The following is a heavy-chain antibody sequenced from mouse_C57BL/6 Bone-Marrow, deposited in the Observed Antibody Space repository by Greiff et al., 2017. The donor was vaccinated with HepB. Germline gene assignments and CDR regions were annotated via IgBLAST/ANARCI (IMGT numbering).Heavy chain of an antibody. CDR3: VRPFGTTYDTYFDY. D-gene: IGHD5-5*01. CDR1: GFNIKAYY. V-gene: IGHV14-1*02. J-gene: IGHJ2*01. CDR2: IDPEIGNS. Sequence: EVQLQESGAELVRPGALVKLSCKTSGFNIKAYYMHWVKQRPEQGLEWIGWIDPEIGNSKYDPKFQGKATITADTSSNTAYLQRSSLTSEDTAVYYCVRPFGTTYDTYFDYWGQGTALTVSS.